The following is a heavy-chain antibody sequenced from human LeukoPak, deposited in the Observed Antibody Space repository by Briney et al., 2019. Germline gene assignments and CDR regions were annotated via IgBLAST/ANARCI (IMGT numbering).Heavy chain of an antibody. D-gene: IGHD6-13*01. CDR3: ARGSSSWYNDAFDI. Sequence: PGGSLRLSCAASGFTFSSYSMNWVRQAPGKGLEWVSSIISSSSYIYYADSVKGRFTISRDNAKNSLYLQMNSLRAEDTAVYYCARGSSSWYNDAFDIWGQGTMVTVSS. CDR1: GFTFSSYS. J-gene: IGHJ3*02. CDR2: IISSSSYI. V-gene: IGHV3-21*01.